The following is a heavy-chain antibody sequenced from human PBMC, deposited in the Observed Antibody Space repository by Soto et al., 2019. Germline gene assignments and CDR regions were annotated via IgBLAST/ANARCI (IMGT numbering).Heavy chain of an antibody. CDR3: ATAYYDSSGYYSDY. CDR1: GFTFSSYN. Sequence: EVQLVESGGGLVKPGGSLRLSCAASGFTFSSYNMNWVRQAPGEGLEWVSSISSRSSYRYYADSVKGRFTISRDNAKNSLSLQMNSLRAEDTAIYYCATAYYDSSGYYSDYWGQGTLVTVAS. J-gene: IGHJ4*02. CDR2: ISSRSSYR. D-gene: IGHD3-22*01. V-gene: IGHV3-21*01.